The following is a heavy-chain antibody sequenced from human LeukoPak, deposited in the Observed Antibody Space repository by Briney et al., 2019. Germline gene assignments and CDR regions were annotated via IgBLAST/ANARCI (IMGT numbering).Heavy chain of an antibody. CDR2: FDPEDGET. J-gene: IGHJ4*02. Sequence: ASVKVSCKVSGYTLTELSMHWVRQAPGKGLEWMGGFDPEDGETIYAQKFQGRVTMTEDTSTDTAYMELSSLRSEDTAVYYCATPGMAAAWGPYYFDYWGQGTLVTVSS. V-gene: IGHV1-24*01. D-gene: IGHD6-13*01. CDR3: ATPGMAAAWGPYYFDY. CDR1: GYTLTELS.